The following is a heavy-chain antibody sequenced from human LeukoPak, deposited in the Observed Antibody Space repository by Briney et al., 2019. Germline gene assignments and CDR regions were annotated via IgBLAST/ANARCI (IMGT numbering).Heavy chain of an antibody. CDR2: INAGNGNT. CDR1: GGTFSSYA. CDR3: ARGVVVPAATPGFDP. D-gene: IGHD2-2*01. J-gene: IGHJ5*02. Sequence: ASVKVSCKASGGTFSSYAISWVRQAPGQGLEWMGWINAGNGNTKYSQKFQGRVTITRDTSASTAYMELSSLRSEDTAVYYCARGVVVPAATPGFDPWGQGTLVTVSS. V-gene: IGHV1-3*01.